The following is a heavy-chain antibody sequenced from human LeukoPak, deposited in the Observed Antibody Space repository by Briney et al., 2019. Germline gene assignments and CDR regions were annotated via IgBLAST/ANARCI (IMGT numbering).Heavy chain of an antibody. CDR1: GGSISSYY. V-gene: IGHV4-4*07. CDR2: IYTSGST. D-gene: IGHD3-10*01. J-gene: IGHJ4*02. CDR3: ARDGWFGELFSFDY. Sequence: SETLSLTCTVSGGSISSYYWSWIRQPAGRGLEWIGRIYTSGSTNYNPSLKSRVTMSVDTSKNQFSLKLSSVTAADTAVYYCARDGWFGELFSFDYWGQGTLVTVSS.